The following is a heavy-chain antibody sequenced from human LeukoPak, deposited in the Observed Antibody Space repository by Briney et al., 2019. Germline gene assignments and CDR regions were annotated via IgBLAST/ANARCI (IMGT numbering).Heavy chain of an antibody. CDR3: TYNTYYYDSSGYPPG. J-gene: IGHJ4*02. CDR2: IYYSGST. Sequence: SETLSLTCTVSGGSISSSSYYWGWIRQPPGKGLEWIGSIYYSGSTYYNPSLKSRVTISVDTSKNQFSLKLSSVTAADTAVYYGTYNTYYYDSSGYPPGWGQGTLVTVSS. D-gene: IGHD3-22*01. CDR1: GGSISSSSYY. V-gene: IGHV4-39*07.